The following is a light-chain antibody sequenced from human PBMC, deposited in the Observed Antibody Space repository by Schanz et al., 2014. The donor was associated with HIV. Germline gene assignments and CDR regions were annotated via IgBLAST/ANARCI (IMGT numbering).Light chain of an antibody. Sequence: EIVLTQSPGTLSLSLGERATLSCRASQSVSSNFLAWYQQKPGQAPRLLLYGASRRATGIPDRFSGSGSGTDFTLTISRLEPEDFAVYYCQQYHSSRGTVGGGTKVELK. V-gene: IGKV3-20*01. CDR2: GAS. CDR1: QSVSSNF. J-gene: IGKJ4*01. CDR3: QQYHSSRGT.